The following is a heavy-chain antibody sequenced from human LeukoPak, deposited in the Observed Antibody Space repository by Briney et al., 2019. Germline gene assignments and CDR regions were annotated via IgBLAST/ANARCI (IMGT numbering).Heavy chain of an antibody. CDR1: GFPFTSHA. Sequence: GGSLRLSCTASGFPFTSHAMTWVRQAPGKGLEWLSSISGSGTTTYYAESVRGRLTISRDNSKNTLYLEMNRLRVEDTAVYYCAKVLTLWFGALDYWSQGSLVSVFS. D-gene: IGHD3-10*01. J-gene: IGHJ4*02. V-gene: IGHV3-23*01. CDR3: AKVLTLWFGALDY. CDR2: ISGSGTTT.